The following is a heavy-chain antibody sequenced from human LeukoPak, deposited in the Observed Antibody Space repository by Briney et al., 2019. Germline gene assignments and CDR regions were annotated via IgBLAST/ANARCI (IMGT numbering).Heavy chain of an antibody. CDR1: GGTFSSYA. J-gene: IGHJ6*03. V-gene: IGHV1-69*06. D-gene: IGHD3-3*01. CDR2: IIPIFGTA. Sequence: ASVKVSCKASGGTFSSYAISWVRQAPGQGLEWMGGIIPIFGTANYAQKFQGRVTITADKSTSTAYMELSSLRSEDTAVYYCARGPSDFGLYYYMDVWGKGTTVTVSS. CDR3: ARGPSDFGLYYYMDV.